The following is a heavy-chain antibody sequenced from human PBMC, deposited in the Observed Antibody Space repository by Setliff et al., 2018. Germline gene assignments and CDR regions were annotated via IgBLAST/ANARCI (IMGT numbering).Heavy chain of an antibody. Sequence: PSETLSLTCAVYGGSFSGYYWSWIRQPPGKGLEWIGEINHSGSTNYNPSLRSRVTISVDTSKNQFSLILRSVTAADTAVYYCARDMGQPYYFESWGLGTLVTVSS. CDR3: ARDMGQPYYFES. V-gene: IGHV4-34*01. CDR1: GGSFSGYY. CDR2: INHSGST. J-gene: IGHJ4*02. D-gene: IGHD1-1*01.